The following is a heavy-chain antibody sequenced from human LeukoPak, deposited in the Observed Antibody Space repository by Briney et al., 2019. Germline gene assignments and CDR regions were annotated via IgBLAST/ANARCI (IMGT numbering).Heavy chain of an antibody. J-gene: IGHJ4*02. CDR3: ARHGDIVATTGLGIDY. CDR1: GGSISSSSYY. Sequence: SETLSLTCTVSGGSISSSSYYWGWIRQPPGKGLEWIGSIYYSGSTYYNPSLKSRVTISVDTSKNQFSLKLSSVTAADTAVYYCARHGDIVATTGLGIDYWGQGTLVTVYS. D-gene: IGHD5-12*01. CDR2: IYYSGST. V-gene: IGHV4-39*01.